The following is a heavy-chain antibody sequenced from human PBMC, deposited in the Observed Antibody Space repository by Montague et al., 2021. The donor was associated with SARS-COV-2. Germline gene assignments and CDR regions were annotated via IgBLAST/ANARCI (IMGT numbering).Heavy chain of an antibody. Sequence: SETLSLTCSVSGGPISRSSYYWGWLRQPPGRGLEWIASIYYSGSTYFNPSLKSRVAISIDTSKNQFSLKLSSVTAADTAVYYCARRPYYYDSSGQFDPWGQGVLVTVSS. D-gene: IGHD3-22*01. J-gene: IGHJ5*02. CDR1: GGPISRSSYY. CDR3: ARRPYYYDSSGQFDP. CDR2: IYYSGST. V-gene: IGHV4-39*07.